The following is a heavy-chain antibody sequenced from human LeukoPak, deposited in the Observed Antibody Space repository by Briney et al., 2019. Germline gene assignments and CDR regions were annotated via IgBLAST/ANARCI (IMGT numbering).Heavy chain of an antibody. D-gene: IGHD3-9*01. V-gene: IGHV3-30*03. CDR3: ARRGYDILTGYTDFDY. J-gene: IGHJ4*02. CDR2: ISYDGSNK. CDR1: GFTFSSYG. Sequence: GGSLRLSCAASGFTFSSYGMLWVRQAPGKGLEWVAVISYDGSNKYYADSVTGRFTISRDNSKNTLYLQMNSLRAEDTAVYYCARRGYDILTGYTDFDYWGQGTLVTVSS.